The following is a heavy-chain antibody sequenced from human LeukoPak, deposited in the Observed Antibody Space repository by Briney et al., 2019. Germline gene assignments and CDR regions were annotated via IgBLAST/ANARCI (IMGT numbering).Heavy chain of an antibody. CDR3: ARDREVVAFDI. V-gene: IGHV3-11*05. Sequence: GGSLRLSCAASGFTFSDYYMSWVRQPPGKGLEWVSYIGGGTTYTNYADSVRGRFTISRDNSKNSLYLQMNSLRAEDTAVYYCARDREVVAFDIWGQGTMVTVSS. CDR2: IGGGTTYT. D-gene: IGHD2-15*01. CDR1: GFTFSDYY. J-gene: IGHJ3*02.